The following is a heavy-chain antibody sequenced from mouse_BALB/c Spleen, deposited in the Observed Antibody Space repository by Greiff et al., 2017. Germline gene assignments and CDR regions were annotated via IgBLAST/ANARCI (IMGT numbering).Heavy chain of an antibody. V-gene: IGHV1-7*01. CDR3: AGDGTGGY. Sequence: QVQLQQSGAELAKPGASVKMSCKASGYTFTSYWMHWVKQRPGQGLEWIGYINPSTGYTEYNQKFKDKATLTADKSSSTAYMQLSSLTSEDSAVYYCAGDGTGGYWGQGTTLTVSS. D-gene: IGHD2-3*01. J-gene: IGHJ2*01. CDR2: INPSTGYT. CDR1: GYTFTSYW.